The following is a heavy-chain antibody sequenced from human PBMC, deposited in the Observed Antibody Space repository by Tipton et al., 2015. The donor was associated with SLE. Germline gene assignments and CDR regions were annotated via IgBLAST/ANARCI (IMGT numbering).Heavy chain of an antibody. CDR2: ISSSGTTI. Sequence: GSLRLSCTASGFTFSDYYMNWLRQAPGKGLEWVSYISSSGTTIDYADSVKGRFTISRDNSRYTLYLQMDSLRAEDTAVYFCAKENYDFWSGYKPISPLDYWGQGTLVTVSS. D-gene: IGHD3-3*01. CDR3: AKENYDFWSGYKPISPLDY. V-gene: IGHV3-11*04. J-gene: IGHJ4*02. CDR1: GFTFSDYY.